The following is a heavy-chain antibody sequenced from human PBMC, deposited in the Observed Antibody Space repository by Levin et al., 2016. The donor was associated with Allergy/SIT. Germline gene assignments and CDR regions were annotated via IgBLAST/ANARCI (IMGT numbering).Heavy chain of an antibody. V-gene: IGHV1-69*04. CDR1: GGTFSSYA. CDR3: ARGLPDFWSGYYVGAEDYYYYGMDV. J-gene: IGHJ6*02. D-gene: IGHD3-3*01. CDR2: IIPILGIA. Sequence: SVKVSCKASGGTFSSYAISWVRQAPGQGLEWMGRIIPILGIANYAQKFQGRVTITADKSTSTAYMELSSLRSEDTAVYYCARGLPDFWSGYYVGAEDYYYYGMDVWGQGTTVTVSS.